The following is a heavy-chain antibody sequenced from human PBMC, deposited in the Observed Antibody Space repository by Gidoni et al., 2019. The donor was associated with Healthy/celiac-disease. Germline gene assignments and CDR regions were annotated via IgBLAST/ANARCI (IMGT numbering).Heavy chain of an antibody. V-gene: IGHV3-21*01. Sequence: EVQLVESGGGLVKPGGSLRLSCAASGFTFSSYSMNWVRQAPGKGLEWVSSISSSSSYIYYADSVKGRFTISRDNAKNSLYLQMNSLRAEDTAVYYCARDLDVLAVAGTGYGGNTQAFDYWGQGTLVTVSS. CDR1: GFTFSSYS. CDR2: ISSSSSYI. CDR3: ARDLDVLAVAGTGYGGNTQAFDY. D-gene: IGHD6-19*01. J-gene: IGHJ4*02.